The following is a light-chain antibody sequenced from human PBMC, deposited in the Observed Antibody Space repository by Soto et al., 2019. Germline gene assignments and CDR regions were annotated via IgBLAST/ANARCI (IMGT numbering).Light chain of an antibody. CDR1: QSISSW. CDR2: KAS. J-gene: IGKJ2*01. Sequence: DIQMTQSPSTLSASVGDRVTITCRASQSISSWLAWYQQKPGKAPKLLIYKASSLESGVPSRFSGSGSGTEFTLTISSLHPDDFATYYCQQYNRFGQGTKLEIK. CDR3: QQYNR. V-gene: IGKV1-5*03.